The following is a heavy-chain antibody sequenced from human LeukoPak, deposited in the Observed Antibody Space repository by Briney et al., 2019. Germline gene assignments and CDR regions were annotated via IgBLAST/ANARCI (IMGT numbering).Heavy chain of an antibody. Sequence: SVKVPCKASGGTFSSYAISWVRQAPGQGLEWMGGVIPIFGAANYAQKFQGRVTITADESTSTAYMELSSLRSEDTAVYYCARYYSGWYYFDYWGQGTLVTVSS. D-gene: IGHD6-19*01. CDR1: GGTFSSYA. CDR2: VIPIFGAA. J-gene: IGHJ4*02. V-gene: IGHV1-69*13. CDR3: ARYYSGWYYFDY.